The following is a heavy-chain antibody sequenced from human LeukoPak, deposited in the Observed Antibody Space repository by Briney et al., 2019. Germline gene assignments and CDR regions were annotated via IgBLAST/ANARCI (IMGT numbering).Heavy chain of an antibody. CDR2: IYTGGGT. CDR1: GFNVSGNY. J-gene: IGHJ5*02. D-gene: IGHD6-19*01. Sequence: GESLRLSCAASGFNVSGNYMSWVRQAPGKGLEWVSVIYTGGGTDYADSVKGRFTISRDNSKNTLYLQMNSLRTEDTAVYYCARARQWLGVFDPWGQGTLVTVSS. CDR3: ARARQWLGVFDP. V-gene: IGHV3-53*01.